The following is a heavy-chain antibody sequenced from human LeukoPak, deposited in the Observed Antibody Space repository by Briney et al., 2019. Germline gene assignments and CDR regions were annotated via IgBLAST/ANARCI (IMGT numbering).Heavy chain of an antibody. CDR3: ARTSASRTNSNSYYFETTKKNAFDI. J-gene: IGHJ3*02. CDR1: LYTFTHYG. V-gene: IGHV1-18*01. D-gene: IGHD3-22*01. Sequence: APLKGSCKASLYTFTHYGVTSVRQAPGHGLERMGWISAYSGDKDVAQKFQGRVTMTTDTSTSTAYLELRSLSSDDTAVYYCARTSASRTNSNSYYFETTKKNAFDIWGQGTMVTVSS. CDR2: ISAYSGDK.